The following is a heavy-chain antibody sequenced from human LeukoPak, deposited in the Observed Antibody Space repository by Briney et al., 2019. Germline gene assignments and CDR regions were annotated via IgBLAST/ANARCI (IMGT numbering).Heavy chain of an antibody. CDR3: ARDGRSGPYYYYYYYMDV. Sequence: SETLSLTCTVSGGSISSYYWSWIRQPPGKGLEWIGYIYYSGSTNYNPSLKSRVTISVDTSKNQFSLKLSSVTAADTAVYYCARDGRSGPYYYYYYYMDVWGKGTTVTVSS. V-gene: IGHV4-59*01. D-gene: IGHD3-10*01. CDR2: IYYSGST. CDR1: GGSISSYY. J-gene: IGHJ6*03.